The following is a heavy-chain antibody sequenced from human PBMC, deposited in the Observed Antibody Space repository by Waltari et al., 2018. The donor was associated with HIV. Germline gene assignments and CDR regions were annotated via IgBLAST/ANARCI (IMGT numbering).Heavy chain of an antibody. Sequence: EVQLVESGGGLVQPGGSLRLSCAASGFTFSSYWMSWVRQAPGKGLDGVAKIKQDGREKYYVDSVNGRFTISRDNAENSLYLQMNSLRAEDTAVYYCARGGFYGSGSKVNWGQGTLVTVSS. V-gene: IGHV3-7*04. CDR3: ARGGFYGSGSKVN. CDR1: GFTFSSYW. D-gene: IGHD3-10*01. J-gene: IGHJ4*02. CDR2: IKQDGREK.